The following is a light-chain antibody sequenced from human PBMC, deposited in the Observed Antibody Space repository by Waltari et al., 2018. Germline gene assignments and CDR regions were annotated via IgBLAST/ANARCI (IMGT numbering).Light chain of an antibody. CDR2: WAS. CDR3: QQYYSSPYT. Sequence: DIVMTQSPDSLAVSVGERATINCKSSQSVLYSSNDKNYLAWYQQKPGQPPKLLIYWASTRESGVPDRFSGSGSGTEFTLTISSLHAEDVAVYYCQQYYSSPYTFGQGTKLEIK. V-gene: IGKV4-1*01. CDR1: QSVLYSSNDKNY. J-gene: IGKJ2*01.